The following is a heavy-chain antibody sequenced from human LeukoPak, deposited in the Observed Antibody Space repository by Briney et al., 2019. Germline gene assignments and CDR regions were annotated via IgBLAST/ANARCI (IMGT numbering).Heavy chain of an antibody. J-gene: IGHJ6*02. CDR3: TSAPIVVVVAARGYYGMDV. V-gene: IGHV3-49*04. D-gene: IGHD2-15*01. CDR1: GFTFGDYA. Sequence: GGSLRLSCTASGFTFGDYAMSWVRQAPGKGLEWVGFIRSKAYGGTTEYAASVKGRFPISRDDSKSIAYLQMNSLKTEDTAVYYCTSAPIVVVVAARGYYGMDVWGQGTTVTVSS. CDR2: IRSKAYGGTT.